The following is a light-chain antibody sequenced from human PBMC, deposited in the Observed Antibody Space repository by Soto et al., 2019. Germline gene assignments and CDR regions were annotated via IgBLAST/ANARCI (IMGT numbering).Light chain of an antibody. V-gene: IGKV3-15*01. Sequence: EIVMTHSPATLSVSPGERATLSCRASQSVSNNLAWYQQKPGQAPRLLIYGASTRATAIPARFSGSGSGTEFTLTISSLQSEDFAVYFCQQYGASPYTFGQGTKLETK. J-gene: IGKJ2*01. CDR1: QSVSNN. CDR2: GAS. CDR3: QQYGASPYT.